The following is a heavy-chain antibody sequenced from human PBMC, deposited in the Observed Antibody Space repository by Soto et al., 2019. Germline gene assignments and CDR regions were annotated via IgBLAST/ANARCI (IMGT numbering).Heavy chain of an antibody. CDR3: ARDSSPGSYRYFDY. V-gene: IGHV3-21*05. Sequence: GGSLRLSCAASGFTVSSNYMSWVRQTPRKGLEWVSYISSSSSYIYYADSVKGRFTIPRDNAKNSLYLQMNSLRAEDSVVYYCARDSSPGSYRYFDYWGHGTLVTVSS. J-gene: IGHJ4*01. CDR1: GFTVSSNY. D-gene: IGHD1-26*01. CDR2: ISSSSSYI.